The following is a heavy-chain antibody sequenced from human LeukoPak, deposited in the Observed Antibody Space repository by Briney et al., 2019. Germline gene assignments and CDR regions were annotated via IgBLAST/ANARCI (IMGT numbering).Heavy chain of an antibody. V-gene: IGHV1-69*02. D-gene: IGHD4-11*01. Sequence: GASVKVSCKASGGTFSSYTISWVRQAPGQGLEWMGRIITILGIANYAQKFQGRVTFPADKSTSTAYMELSSLRSEDTAVYYCARQTTGYSNEDFVDYWGQGTLVTVSS. CDR3: ARQTTGYSNEDFVDY. J-gene: IGHJ4*02. CDR1: GGTFSSYT. CDR2: IITILGIA.